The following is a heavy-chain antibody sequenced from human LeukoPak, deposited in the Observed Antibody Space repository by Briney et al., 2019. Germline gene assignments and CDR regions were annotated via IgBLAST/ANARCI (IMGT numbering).Heavy chain of an antibody. D-gene: IGHD5-24*01. J-gene: IGHJ4*02. CDR2: IFSNGDT. CDR3: TRDQMNY. Sequence: PGGSLRLSCAASGFTFDSFAMSWVRQAPGKGLEWVSLIFSNGDTHYADSVKGRFTISRDTSKNTVSLQMNSLRVEDTAMYYCTRDQMNYWGQGTLVTVSS. V-gene: IGHV3-53*01. CDR1: GFTFDSFA.